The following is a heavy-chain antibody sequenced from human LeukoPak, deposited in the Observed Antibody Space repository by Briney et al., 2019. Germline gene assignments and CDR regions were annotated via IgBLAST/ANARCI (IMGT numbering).Heavy chain of an antibody. J-gene: IGHJ4*02. CDR1: GFTVSSNF. V-gene: IGHV3-66*04. Sequence: GGSLRLSCAASGFTVSSNFMSWVRQAPGKGLECVSLIYSRGSTNYADSVKGRFTISRDNSKNTLYLQMNSLRAEDTAVYYCARRAGAYSHPYDYWGQGTLVTVSS. CDR2: IYSRGST. CDR3: ARRAGAYSHPYDY. D-gene: IGHD4/OR15-4a*01.